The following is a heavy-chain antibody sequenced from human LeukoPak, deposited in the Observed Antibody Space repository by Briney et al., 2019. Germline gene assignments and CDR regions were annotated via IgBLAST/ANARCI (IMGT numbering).Heavy chain of an antibody. D-gene: IGHD2-15*01. J-gene: IGHJ4*02. CDR3: ARALGSTVFGY. Sequence: GGSLRLSCAASGFTFSSYSMNWVRQAPGKGLEWVSSISSSSSYIYYADSVKGRFTISRDNAKNSLYLQMNSLRVEDTAIYYCARALGSTVFGYWGQGTLVTVSS. V-gene: IGHV3-21*01. CDR2: ISSSSSYI. CDR1: GFTFSSYS.